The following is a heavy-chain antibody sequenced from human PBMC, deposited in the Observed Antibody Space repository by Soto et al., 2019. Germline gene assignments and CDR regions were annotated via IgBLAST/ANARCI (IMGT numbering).Heavy chain of an antibody. V-gene: IGHV3-49*03. CDR2: IRSKAYGGTT. CDR1: GFTFGDYA. CDR3: TRNPGIAVAGTAYYYYYYGMDV. Sequence: GGSLRLSCTASGFTFGDYAMSWFRQAPGKGLEWVGFIRSKAYGGTTEYAASVKGRFTISRDDSKSIAYLQMNSLKTEDTAVYYCTRNPGIAVAGTAYYYYYYGMDVWGQGTRVTVAS. J-gene: IGHJ6*02. D-gene: IGHD6-19*01.